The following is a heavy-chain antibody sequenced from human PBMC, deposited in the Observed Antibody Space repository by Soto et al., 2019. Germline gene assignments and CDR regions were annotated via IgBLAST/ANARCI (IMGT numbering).Heavy chain of an antibody. CDR2: IYYSGST. CDR1: GGSISSYY. D-gene: IGHD3-22*01. Sequence: SETLSLTCTVSGGSISSYYWSWIRQPPGKGLEWIGYIYYSGSTNYNPSLKSRVTISVDTSKNQFSLKLSSVTAADTAVYYYAGYDSSGYYGSESDYWGQGTLVTVSS. J-gene: IGHJ4*02. CDR3: AGYDSSGYYGSESDY. V-gene: IGHV4-59*01.